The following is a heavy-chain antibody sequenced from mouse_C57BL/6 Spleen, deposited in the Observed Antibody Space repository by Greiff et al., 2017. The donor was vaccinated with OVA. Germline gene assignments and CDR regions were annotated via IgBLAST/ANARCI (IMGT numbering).Heavy chain of an antibody. V-gene: IGHV1-64*01. D-gene: IGHD2-4*01. J-gene: IGHJ3*01. Sequence: QVQLKQPGAELVKPGASVKLSCKASGYTFTSYWMHWVKQRPGQGLEWIGMIHPNSGSTNYNEKFKSKATLTVDKSSSTAYMQLSSLTSEDSAVYYCARNYYDYDVRFAYWGQGTLVTVSA. CDR3: ARNYYDYDVRFAY. CDR2: IHPNSGST. CDR1: GYTFTSYW.